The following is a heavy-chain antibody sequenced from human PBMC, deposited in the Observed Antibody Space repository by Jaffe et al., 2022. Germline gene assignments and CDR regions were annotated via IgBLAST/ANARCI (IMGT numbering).Heavy chain of an antibody. D-gene: IGHD5-12*01. CDR2: ISSSGSTI. Sequence: EVQLVESGGGLVQPGGSLRLSCAASGFTFSSYEMNWVRQAPGKGLEWVSYISSSGSTIYYADSVKGRFTISRDNAKNSLYLQMNSLRAEDTAVYYCARVTGYEPWAFDIWGQGTMVTVSS. J-gene: IGHJ3*02. CDR3: ARVTGYEPWAFDI. CDR1: GFTFSSYE. V-gene: IGHV3-48*03.